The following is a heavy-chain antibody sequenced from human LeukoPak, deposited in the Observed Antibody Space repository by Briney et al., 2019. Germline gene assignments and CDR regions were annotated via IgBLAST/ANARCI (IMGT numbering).Heavy chain of an antibody. Sequence: GGSLRLSCAASGFTFSSYWMHWVRQAPGKGLVWVSRIDSGVSSTIYADSVKGRFTISRDNAKNTLYLQMNSLRAEDTAVYYCTRGRYYFDYWGQGTLVTVSS. J-gene: IGHJ4*02. V-gene: IGHV3-74*01. CDR2: IDSGVSST. D-gene: IGHD4-17*01. CDR1: GFTFSSYW. CDR3: TRGRYYFDY.